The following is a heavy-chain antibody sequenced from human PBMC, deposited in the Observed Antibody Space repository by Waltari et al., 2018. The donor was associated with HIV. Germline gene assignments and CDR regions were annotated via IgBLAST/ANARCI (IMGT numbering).Heavy chain of an antibody. CDR1: GGSSSTSY. Sequence: QVQLQQWGTGLLKPSETLSLTCAVHGGSSSTSYWGWTRQPPGKGLEWIAEINHSGRTNYNPSLKSRLTISVDTSKTQFSVKLTSVTAADTAVYFCARGQYGPGSREDYCGQGTLVTVAS. CDR3: ARGQYGPGSREDY. D-gene: IGHD3-10*01. V-gene: IGHV4-34*02. J-gene: IGHJ4*02. CDR2: INHSGRT.